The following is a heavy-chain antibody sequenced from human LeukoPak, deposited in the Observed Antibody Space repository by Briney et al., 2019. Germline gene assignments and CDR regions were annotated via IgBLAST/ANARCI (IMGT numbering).Heavy chain of an antibody. D-gene: IGHD1-26*01. V-gene: IGHV4-39*01. J-gene: IGHJ4*02. CDR3: ARNTMGATGDY. CDR2: IYYSGST. Sequence: SQTLSLTCTVSGGSISSYYWGWIRQPPGKGLEWIGSIYYSGSTYYNPSLKSRVTISVDTSKNQFSLKLSSVTAADTAVYYCARNTMGATGDYWGQGTLVTVSS. CDR1: GGSISSYY.